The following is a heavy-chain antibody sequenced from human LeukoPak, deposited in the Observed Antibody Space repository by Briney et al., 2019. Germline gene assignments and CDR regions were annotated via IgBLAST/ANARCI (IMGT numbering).Heavy chain of an antibody. CDR1: GFTFSSYS. D-gene: IGHD1/OR15-1a*01. CDR3: ARYRQKTIDY. J-gene: IGHJ4*02. Sequence: GGSLRLSCAASGFTFSSYSMNWVRQAPGKGLEWVSSISSSSSYIYYADSVKGRFTISRDNAMNSLYLQMNSLRAEDTAVYYCARYRQKTIDYWGQGTLVTVSS. CDR2: ISSSSSYI. V-gene: IGHV3-21*01.